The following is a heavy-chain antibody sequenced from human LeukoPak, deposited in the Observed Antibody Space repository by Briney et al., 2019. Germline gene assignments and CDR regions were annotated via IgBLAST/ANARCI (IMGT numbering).Heavy chain of an antibody. J-gene: IGHJ4*02. V-gene: IGHV4-39*01. CDR3: ARQEGSSYY. CDR1: GGSISSSGYY. CDR2: IYYSGTT. Sequence: SETLSLTCTVSGGSISSSGYYWGWIRQPPGKGLEWIGSIYYSGTTYYNPSLKSRVTISVDTSKNQFSLRLSSETAADTAVYYCARQEGSSYYWGQGTLVTVSS. D-gene: IGHD2-15*01.